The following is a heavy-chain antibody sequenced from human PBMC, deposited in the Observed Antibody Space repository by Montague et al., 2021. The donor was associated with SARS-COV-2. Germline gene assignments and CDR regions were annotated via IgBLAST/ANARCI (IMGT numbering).Heavy chain of an antibody. J-gene: IGHJ6*02. CDR3: ARWGPSSSWRYYYYYGMDV. Sequence: SETLSLTCAVYGGSFSGFYRSWIRQPPGKGLEWIGEINHSGSTNYNPSLKSRVTISVDTSKNQFSLKLSSVTAADTAVYYCARWGPSSSWRYYYYYGMDVWGQGTTVTVSS. CDR2: INHSGST. CDR1: GGSFSGFY. V-gene: IGHV4-34*01. D-gene: IGHD6-13*01.